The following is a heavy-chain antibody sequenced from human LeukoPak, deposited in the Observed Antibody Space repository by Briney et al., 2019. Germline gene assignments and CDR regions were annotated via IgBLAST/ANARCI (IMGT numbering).Heavy chain of an antibody. D-gene: IGHD5-12*01. CDR1: GFTFSSYA. V-gene: IGHV3-23*01. Sequence: QAGGSLRLSCAASGFTFSSYAMSWVRQAPGKGLEWVSAISGSGGSTYYADSVKGRFTISRDNSKNTLYLQMNSLRAEDTAVYYCAKGSYSGYDYGVKYYFDYWGQGTLVTVSS. CDR3: AKGSYSGYDYGVKYYFDY. CDR2: ISGSGGST. J-gene: IGHJ4*02.